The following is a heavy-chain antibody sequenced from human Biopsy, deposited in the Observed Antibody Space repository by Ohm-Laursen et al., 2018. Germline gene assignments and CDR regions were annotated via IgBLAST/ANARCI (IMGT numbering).Heavy chain of an antibody. D-gene: IGHD3-10*01. CDR1: GYTLTDLS. Sequence: SSVKVSCKVSGYTLTDLSMHWVRQAPGQGLEWVGRIFPIVGTEDHALKFKDRITINADESTNTAYMELSSLRSEDTAIYYCARGSGSYSRVMDVWGRGTTVIVSS. V-gene: IGHV1-69*11. CDR3: ARGSGSYSRVMDV. CDR2: IFPIVGTE. J-gene: IGHJ6*02.